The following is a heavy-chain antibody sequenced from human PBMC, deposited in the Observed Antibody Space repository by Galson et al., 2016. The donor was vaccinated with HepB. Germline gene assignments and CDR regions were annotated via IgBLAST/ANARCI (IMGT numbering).Heavy chain of an antibody. D-gene: IGHD3-16*01. J-gene: IGHJ4*02. V-gene: IGHV1-2*02. CDR2: INPHTGGT. CDR1: GYSFTAYY. CDR3: AREGAFASASYGY. Sequence: SVKVSCKASGYSFTAYYIHWVRQAPGQGPEWMGWINPHTGGTNYAQKFQGRVTMTRDTSISTAYMELSRVRSDDTAVYYCAREGAFASASYGYWGQGTLVAVSS.